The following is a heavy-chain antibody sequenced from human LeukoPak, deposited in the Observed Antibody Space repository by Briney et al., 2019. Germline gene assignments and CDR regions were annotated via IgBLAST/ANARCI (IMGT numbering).Heavy chain of an antibody. Sequence: SETLSLTCTVSGGSISSGSYYWSWIRQPAGKGLEWIGRIYTSGSTNYNPSLKSRVTTSVDTSKNQFSLKLSSVTAADTAVYYCARDGWAGTDYWGQGTLVTVSS. D-gene: IGHD6-19*01. CDR1: GGSISSGSYY. J-gene: IGHJ4*02. CDR3: ARDGWAGTDY. V-gene: IGHV4-61*02. CDR2: IYTSGST.